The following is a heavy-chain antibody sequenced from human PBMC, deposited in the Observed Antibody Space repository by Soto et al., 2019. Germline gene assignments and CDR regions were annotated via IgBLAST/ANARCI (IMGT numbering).Heavy chain of an antibody. V-gene: IGHV4-59*01. CDR3: ARDTRRIAAAGTYYYYGMDV. Sequence: PSETLSLTXTVSGGSISSYYWSWIRQPPGKGLEWIGYIYYSGSTNYNPSLKSRVTISVDTSKNQFSLKLSSVTAADTAVYYCARDTRRIAAAGTYYYYGMDVWGQGTTVTVSS. J-gene: IGHJ6*02. CDR1: GGSISSYY. D-gene: IGHD6-13*01. CDR2: IYYSGST.